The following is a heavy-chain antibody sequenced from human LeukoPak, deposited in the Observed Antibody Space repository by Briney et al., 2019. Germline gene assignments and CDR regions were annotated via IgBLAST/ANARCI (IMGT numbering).Heavy chain of an antibody. CDR1: GGSFSGYY. V-gene: IGHV4-34*01. D-gene: IGHD3-22*01. J-gene: IGHJ4*02. CDR2: INHSGST. Sequence: SETLSLTCAVYGGSFSGYYWSWIRQPPGKGLEWIGEINHSGSTNYNPSLKSRVTISVDTSKNQFSLKLSSVTAADTAVYYCARSPGMYYYDSSGYYFDYWGQGTLVTVSS. CDR3: ARSPGMYYYDSSGYYFDY.